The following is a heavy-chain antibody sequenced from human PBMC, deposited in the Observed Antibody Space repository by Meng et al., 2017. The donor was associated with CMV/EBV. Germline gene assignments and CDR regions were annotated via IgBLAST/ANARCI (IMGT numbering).Heavy chain of an antibody. J-gene: IGHJ6*02. CDR3: ARGATVTSYYYYYGMDV. D-gene: IGHD4-11*01. V-gene: IGHV3-7*01. CDR2: IKQDGSEK. Sequence: GESLKISCAASGFTFSSYWKSWVRQAPGKGLEWVANIKQDGSEKYYVDSVKGRFTISRDNAKNSLYLQMNSLRAEDTAVYYCARGATVTSYYYYYGMDVWGQGTTVTVSS. CDR1: GFTFSSYW.